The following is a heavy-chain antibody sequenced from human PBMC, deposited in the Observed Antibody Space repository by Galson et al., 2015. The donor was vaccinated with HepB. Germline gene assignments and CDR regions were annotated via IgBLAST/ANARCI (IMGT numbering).Heavy chain of an antibody. Sequence: SLRLSCAASGFTFSSYAMSWVRQAPGKGLEWVSGISGSGGGTYYADSVKGRFTISRDNSKNTLYLQMNSLRAEDTAVYYCAKYGGRVVVPAAIEHWGQGTLVTVSS. J-gene: IGHJ1*01. CDR1: GFTFSSYA. CDR3: AKYGGRVVVPAAIEH. D-gene: IGHD2-2*02. V-gene: IGHV3-23*01. CDR2: ISGSGGGT.